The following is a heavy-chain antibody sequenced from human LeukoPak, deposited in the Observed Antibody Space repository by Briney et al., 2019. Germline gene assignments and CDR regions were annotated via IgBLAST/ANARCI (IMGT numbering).Heavy chain of an antibody. Sequence: GAPVKVSCKASGGTFSSYAISWVRQAPGQGLEWMGGIIPIFGTANYAQKFQGRVTITADESTSTAYMELSSLRSEDTAVYYCARMPINYYDSSGPLDYWGQGTLVTVSS. D-gene: IGHD3-22*01. CDR2: IIPIFGTA. J-gene: IGHJ4*02. CDR3: ARMPINYYDSSGPLDY. V-gene: IGHV1-69*13. CDR1: GGTFSSYA.